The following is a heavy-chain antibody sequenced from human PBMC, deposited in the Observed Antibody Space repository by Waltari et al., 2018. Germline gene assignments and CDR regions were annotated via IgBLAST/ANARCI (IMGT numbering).Heavy chain of an antibody. V-gene: IGHV3-7*01. CDR2: IKADGNEK. J-gene: IGHJ4*02. CDR3: VRGWGTCWL. Sequence: QLVESGGGWVQPGESLRLSCAAAGFSFSCGWMNGVRQAPGKGLEWVCNIKADGNEKYYVDSVRGRFTISRDNVKKSVNLQMNSLRVEVTAVYYCVRGWGTCWLWGQGTLVTVSS. CDR1: GFSFSCGW. D-gene: IGHD7-27*01.